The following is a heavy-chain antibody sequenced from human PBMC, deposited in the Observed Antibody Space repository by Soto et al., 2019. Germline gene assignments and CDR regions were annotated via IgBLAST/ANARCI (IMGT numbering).Heavy chain of an antibody. V-gene: IGHV3-30-3*01. CDR3: ARTSEEYDFWSGYYFDY. CDR2: ISYDGSNK. D-gene: IGHD3-3*01. CDR1: GFTFSSYA. Sequence: GGSLRLSCAASGFTFSSYAMHWVRQAPGKGLEWVAVISYDGSNKYYADSVKGRFTISRDNSKNTLYLQMNSLRAEDTAVYYCARTSEEYDFWSGYYFDYWGQGTLVTVSS. J-gene: IGHJ4*02.